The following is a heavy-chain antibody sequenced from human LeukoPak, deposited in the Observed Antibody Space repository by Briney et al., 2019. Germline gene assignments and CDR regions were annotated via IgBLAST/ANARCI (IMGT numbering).Heavy chain of an antibody. CDR3: ARGDSGGMDY. D-gene: IGHD3-16*01. CDR1: GFTFNSYG. J-gene: IGHJ4*02. CDR2: MWYDGSNK. Sequence: GGSLRLSCAASGFTFNSYGMHWVRQAPGKGLEWVAVMWYDGSNKYYADSVKGRFTISRDDSNNSLYLQMNSLRAEDTTVYYCARGDSGGMDYWGQGTLVTVSS. V-gene: IGHV3-33*01.